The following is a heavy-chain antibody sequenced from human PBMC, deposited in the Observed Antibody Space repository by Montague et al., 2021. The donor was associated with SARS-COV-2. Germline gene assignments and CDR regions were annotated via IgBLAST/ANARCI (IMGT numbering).Heavy chain of an antibody. Sequence: SRRISCGASGLNFSDTYMSWIRQAPGEGLEWISYISNSAESISYSDSVEGRFTISRDNAKNSLFLQMNSLRDEDTAVYYCARARGRGPAGYFDYWGQGTLVTVSS. CDR2: ISNSAESI. CDR1: GLNFSDTY. CDR3: ARARGRGPAGYFDY. V-gene: IGHV3-11*01. D-gene: IGHD3-16*01. J-gene: IGHJ4*02.